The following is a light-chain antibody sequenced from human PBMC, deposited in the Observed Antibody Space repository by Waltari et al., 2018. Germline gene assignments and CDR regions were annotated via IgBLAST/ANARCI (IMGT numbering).Light chain of an antibody. J-gene: IGLJ2*01. CDR1: SSNIGGNY. CDR3: AAWDDSLSGVV. CDR2: RNN. Sequence: SVLTQPPSASGTPGQRVTISCSGSSSNIGGNYVYWYQPLPGTAPKLLISRNNQRPSGVPDLFSGSKSGTSASLAISGLRSEDEADYYCAAWDDSLSGVVFGGGTKLTVL. V-gene: IGLV1-47*01.